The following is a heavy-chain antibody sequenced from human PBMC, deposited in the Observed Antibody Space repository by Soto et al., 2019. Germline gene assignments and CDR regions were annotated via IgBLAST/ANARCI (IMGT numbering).Heavy chain of an antibody. D-gene: IGHD3-22*01. Sequence: KPSETLSLTCAVSGGSISSGGYSWSWIRQPPGKGLEWIGYIYHSGSTYYNPSLKSRVTISVDRSKNQFSLKLSSVTAADTAVYYCARVEVVITTFGPFPSHFDYWGQGTLVTVSS. CDR1: GGSISSGGYS. V-gene: IGHV4-30-2*01. CDR2: IYHSGST. J-gene: IGHJ4*02. CDR3: ARVEVVITTFGPFPSHFDY.